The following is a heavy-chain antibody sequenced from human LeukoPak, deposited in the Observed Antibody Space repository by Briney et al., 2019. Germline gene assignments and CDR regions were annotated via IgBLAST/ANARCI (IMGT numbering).Heavy chain of an antibody. Sequence: GGSLRLSCAASGLSISDQYMSWVRQAPGKGLEWVSIIQRGGNIYYADSVKGRFTISRDNSKNTVYLQMNSLRAEDTAVYYCARDRGYAMDVWGQGTTVTVSS. CDR1: GLSISDQY. CDR2: IQRGGNI. CDR3: ARDRGYAMDV. J-gene: IGHJ6*02. V-gene: IGHV3-53*01. D-gene: IGHD1-1*01.